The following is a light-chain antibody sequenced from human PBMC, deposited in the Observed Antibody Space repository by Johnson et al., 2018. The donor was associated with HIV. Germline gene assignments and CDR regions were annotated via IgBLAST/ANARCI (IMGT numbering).Light chain of an antibody. Sequence: QSVLTQSPSVSAAPGQKVTISCSGSSSNIGNNYVSCYQQLPGTAPKLLIYDNNKRPSGIPDRFSGSKSGTSATLGITGLQTGDEADYYCATWHSSLTSGGGFGTGTKFTVL. CDR1: SSNIGNNY. J-gene: IGLJ1*01. CDR3: ATWHSSLTSGGG. V-gene: IGLV1-51*01. CDR2: DNN.